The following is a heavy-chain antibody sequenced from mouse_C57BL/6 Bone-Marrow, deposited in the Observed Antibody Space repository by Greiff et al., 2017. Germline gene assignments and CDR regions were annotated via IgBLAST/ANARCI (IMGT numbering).Heavy chain of an antibody. V-gene: IGHV5-17*01. CDR2: ISSGSSTI. Sequence: EVQLVESGGGLVKPGGSLKLSCAAPGFTFSDYGMHWVRQAPEKGLEWVAYISSGSSTIYYADTVKGRFTISRDNAKNTLFLQMTSLRSEDTAMYYCARGRYFDVWGTGTTVTVSS. CDR3: ARGRYFDV. J-gene: IGHJ1*03. CDR1: GFTFSDYG.